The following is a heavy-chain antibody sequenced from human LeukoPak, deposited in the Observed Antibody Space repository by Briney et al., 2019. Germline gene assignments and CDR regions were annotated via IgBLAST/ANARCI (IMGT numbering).Heavy chain of an antibody. CDR3: ARGGDDCSSTSCYVFDY. CDR1: GFAFSSYA. V-gene: IGHV3-30*14. Sequence: GRPLRLSCAASGFAFSSYAMHWVRQAPGKGLEWVAVISYDGSNKYYADSVKGRFTISRDNSKNTLYRQMGSLRAEDMAVYYCARGGDDCSSTSCYVFDYGGQGTRVSVSS. D-gene: IGHD2-2*01. J-gene: IGHJ4*02. CDR2: ISYDGSNK.